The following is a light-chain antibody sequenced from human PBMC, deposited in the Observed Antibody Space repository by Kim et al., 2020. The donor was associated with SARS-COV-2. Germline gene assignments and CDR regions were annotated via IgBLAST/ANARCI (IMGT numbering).Light chain of an antibody. Sequence: RVTIPCTGSSSNIGAGYDVHVYQQLPGTAPKVLIYGNSNRPSGVPDRFSGSKSGTSASLAITGLQAEDEADYYCQSYDSSLSGWVFGGGTQLTVL. CDR3: QSYDSSLSGWV. CDR1: SSNIGAGYD. CDR2: GNS. J-gene: IGLJ3*02. V-gene: IGLV1-40*01.